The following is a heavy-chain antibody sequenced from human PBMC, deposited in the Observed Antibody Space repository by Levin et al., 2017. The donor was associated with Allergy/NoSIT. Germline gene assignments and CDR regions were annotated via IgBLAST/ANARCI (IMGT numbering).Heavy chain of an antibody. Sequence: GESLKISCAASGFTFSSYAMSWVRQAPGKGLEWVSAISGSGGSTYYADSVKGRFTISRDNSKNTLYLQMNSLRAEDTAVYYCAKDRYYDVWSGYFFDYWGQGTLVTVSS. V-gene: IGHV3-23*01. CDR1: GFTFSSYA. CDR2: ISGSGGST. D-gene: IGHD3-3*01. J-gene: IGHJ4*02. CDR3: AKDRYYDVWSGYFFDY.